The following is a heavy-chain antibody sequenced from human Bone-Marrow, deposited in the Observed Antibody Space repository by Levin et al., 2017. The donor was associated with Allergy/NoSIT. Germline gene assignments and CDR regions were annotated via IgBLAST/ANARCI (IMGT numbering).Heavy chain of an antibody. Sequence: ASVKVSCKASGGTFSSYAISWVRQAPGQGLEWMGGIIPIFGTANYAQKFQGRVTITADESTSTAYMELSSLRSEDTAVYYCARTGPTRERRPNYYYYYGMDVWGQGTTVTVSS. J-gene: IGHJ6*02. CDR3: ARTGPTRERRPNYYYYYGMDV. V-gene: IGHV1-69*13. D-gene: IGHD1-1*01. CDR2: IIPIFGTA. CDR1: GGTFSSYA.